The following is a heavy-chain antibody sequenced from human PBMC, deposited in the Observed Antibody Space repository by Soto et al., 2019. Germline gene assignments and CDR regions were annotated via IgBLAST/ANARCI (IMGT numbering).Heavy chain of an antibody. CDR3: ARKAMVVNDAFDI. CDR2: ISYDGSNK. D-gene: IGHD5-18*01. J-gene: IGHJ3*02. CDR1: AFTFSSYA. Sequence: VQLVESGGGVVQPGRSLRLSCAASAFTFSSYAMHWVRQAPGKGLEWVAIISYDGSNKYYADSVKGRLTISRDNSKNTLYLQMNSLRAEDTAVYYCARKAMVVNDAFDIWGQGTMVTVSS. V-gene: IGHV3-30-3*01.